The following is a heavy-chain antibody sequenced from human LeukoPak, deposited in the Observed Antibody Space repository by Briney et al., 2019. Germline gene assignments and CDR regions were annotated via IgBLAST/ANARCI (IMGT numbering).Heavy chain of an antibody. CDR1: GFPFSSYS. V-gene: IGHV3-48*01. CDR3: VRVKGSRFDY. D-gene: IGHD2-15*01. J-gene: IGHJ4*02. Sequence: GGSLRLSCEASGFPFSSYSMNWVRQAPGKGLEWVSYISSSGHATYYVDSVKGRFTMSRDNVENSLFLQMNSPRAEDTAVYHCVRVKGSRFDYWGQGTLVTVSS. CDR2: ISSSGHAT.